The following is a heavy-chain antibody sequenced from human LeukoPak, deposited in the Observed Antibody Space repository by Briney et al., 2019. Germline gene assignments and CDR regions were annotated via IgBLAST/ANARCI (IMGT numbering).Heavy chain of an antibody. V-gene: IGHV3-9*01. CDR3: AKASTPSGSYHIDY. J-gene: IGHJ4*02. D-gene: IGHD1-26*01. Sequence: PGRSLRLSCAASGFTFDDYGMHWVRQAPGKGLEWVSGISWDSGNIAYADSVKGRFTISRDNAKNSLYLQMNSLRAEDTALYYCAKASTPSGSYHIDYWGQGTLVTVSS. CDR1: GFTFDDYG. CDR2: ISWDSGNI.